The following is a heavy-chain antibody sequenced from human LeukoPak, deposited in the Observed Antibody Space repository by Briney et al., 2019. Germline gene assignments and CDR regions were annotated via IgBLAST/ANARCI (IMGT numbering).Heavy chain of an antibody. D-gene: IGHD3-10*01. J-gene: IGHJ5*02. Sequence: SETLSLTCTVSGGSISSCYWSWIRQPPGKGLEWIGYICYSGSTNYNPSLKSRVTISVDTSKNQFSLKLSSVTAADTAVYYCARRVTMVRGNRYNWFDPWGQGTLVTVSS. CDR1: GGSISSCY. V-gene: IGHV4-59*01. CDR2: ICYSGST. CDR3: ARRVTMVRGNRYNWFDP.